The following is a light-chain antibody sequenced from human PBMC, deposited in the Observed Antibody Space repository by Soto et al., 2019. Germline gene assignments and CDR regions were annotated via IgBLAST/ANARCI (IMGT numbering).Light chain of an antibody. CDR1: QSVGSN. CDR3: QQRSNWLYT. J-gene: IGKJ2*01. CDR2: AAS. Sequence: EIVLTQSPSTLSWSPGERATLSWRASQSVGSNLAWYQQKPGQAPRLLIFAASTRAAGIPARFSGSGYGTDFNLTISSLETEDFAVYYCQQRSNWLYTFGQGTKVDIK. V-gene: IGKV3-11*01.